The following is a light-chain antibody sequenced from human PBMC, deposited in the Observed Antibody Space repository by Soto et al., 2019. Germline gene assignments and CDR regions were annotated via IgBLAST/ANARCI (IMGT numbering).Light chain of an antibody. V-gene: IGLV1-40*01. J-gene: IGLJ1*01. Sequence: QSVLTQPPSVSGAPGQRVSISCTGSSSNIGAGYDVHWYQHLPGTAPKLLIYANNNRPSGVPDRFSGSKSGTSASLAITGLQAEDEADYYCQSYDSSRSPLYVFGTGTKGTDL. CDR2: ANN. CDR3: QSYDSSRSPLYV. CDR1: SSNIGAGYD.